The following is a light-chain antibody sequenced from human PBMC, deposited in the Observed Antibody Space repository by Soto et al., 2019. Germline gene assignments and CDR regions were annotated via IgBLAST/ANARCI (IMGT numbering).Light chain of an antibody. V-gene: IGKV3-20*01. Sequence: EIVLPQSPGTLSLSPGERATLSCRASQSVSSSYLAWYQQKPGQAPRLLIYVASSRATGIPDRCSGSGSGRDFALNLSRLEPEDFAVGYCHGYDSSPLAFGGGTKVEIK. CDR2: VAS. CDR1: QSVSSSY. CDR3: HGYDSSPLA. J-gene: IGKJ4*01.